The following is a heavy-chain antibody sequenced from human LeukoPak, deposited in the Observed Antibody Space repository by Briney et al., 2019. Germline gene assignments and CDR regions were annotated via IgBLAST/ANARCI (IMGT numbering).Heavy chain of an antibody. J-gene: IGHJ4*02. CDR2: ISGSGDST. CDR1: GFTFSSFA. CDR3: AKLTSSSPL. D-gene: IGHD6-6*01. Sequence: PGGSLRLSCAASGFTFSSFAMSWVRQVPGKGLEWVSAISGSGDSTYDADSVKGRFTISRDNSKNTLYLQMNSLRAEDTAVYYCAKLTSSSPLWGQGTLVTVSS. V-gene: IGHV3-23*01.